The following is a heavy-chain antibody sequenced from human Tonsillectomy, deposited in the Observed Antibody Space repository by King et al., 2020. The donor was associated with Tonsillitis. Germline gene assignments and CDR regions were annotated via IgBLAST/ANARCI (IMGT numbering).Heavy chain of an antibody. D-gene: IGHD1-26*01. J-gene: IGHJ5*02. V-gene: IGHV4-59*01. CDR2: IYYSGST. Sequence: VQLQESGPGLVKPSETLSLTCTVSGGSISSYYWSWIRQPPGKGLEWIGYIYYSGSTNYNPSLKSRVTISVDTSKNQFSLKLSSVTAADTAVYYCARNGWANWFDPWGQGTLVTVSS. CDR3: ARNGWANWFDP. CDR1: GGSISSYY.